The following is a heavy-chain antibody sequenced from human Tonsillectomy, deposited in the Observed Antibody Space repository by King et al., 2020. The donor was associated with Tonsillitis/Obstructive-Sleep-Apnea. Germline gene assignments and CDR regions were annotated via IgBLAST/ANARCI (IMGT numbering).Heavy chain of an antibody. V-gene: IGHV3-21*01. CDR2: ISSNSSYI. CDR3: ARGWTNYPAGLLRDYYGIEV. D-gene: IGHD1-7*01. CDR1: GFTFSSYS. J-gene: IGHJ6*02. Sequence: VQLVESGGGVVKPGGSLRLSCAASGFTFSSYSMNWVRQAPGKGLEWVSSISSNSSYIYYADSVKGRFTISRDNAKNTLYLQMNSLRAEDTAVYYCARGWTNYPAGLLRDYYGIEVWGQGTTVTVSS.